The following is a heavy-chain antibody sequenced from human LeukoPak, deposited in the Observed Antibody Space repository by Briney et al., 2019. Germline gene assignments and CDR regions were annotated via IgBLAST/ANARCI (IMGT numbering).Heavy chain of an antibody. CDR3: ASSPNDYSNY. J-gene: IGHJ4*02. Sequence: SETLSLTCAVYGGSFSGYYWSWIRQPPGKGLEWIGEINHSGSTNYNPSLKSRVTISVDTSKNQFSLKLSSVTAADTAVYYCASSPNDYSNYWGQGTLVTVSS. D-gene: IGHD4-11*01. CDR2: INHSGST. CDR1: GGSFSGYY. V-gene: IGHV4-34*01.